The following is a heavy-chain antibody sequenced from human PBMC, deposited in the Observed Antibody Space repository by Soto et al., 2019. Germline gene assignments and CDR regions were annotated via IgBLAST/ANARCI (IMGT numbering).Heavy chain of an antibody. D-gene: IGHD2-15*01. CDR3: ARDDVLCDGGRCYGIPLDA. J-gene: IGHJ6*04. CDR1: GFTVSSKY. Sequence: GGFLRLSCAASGFTVSSKYMTWVRQAPGKGLEWVSLIQSGGTTYYADSVKGRFTISRDTSENTLHLQMDSLRVEDTAVYYCARDDVLCDGGRCYGIPLDAWGKGTTVTVSS. V-gene: IGHV3-66*01. CDR2: IQSGGTT.